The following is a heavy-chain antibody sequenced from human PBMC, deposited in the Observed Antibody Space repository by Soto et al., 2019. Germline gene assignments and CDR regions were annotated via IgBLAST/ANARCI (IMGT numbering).Heavy chain of an antibody. V-gene: IGHV1-3*01. Sequence: ASVKVSCKASGYTFTSYAMHWVRQAPGQRLEWMGWINAGNGNTKYSQKFQGRVTITRDTSASTAYMELSSLRSEDTAVYYCASNEWDGSGSYYKFPPDYWGQGTLVTVPS. CDR1: GYTFTSYA. D-gene: IGHD3-10*01. J-gene: IGHJ4*02. CDR2: INAGNGNT. CDR3: ASNEWDGSGSYYKFPPDY.